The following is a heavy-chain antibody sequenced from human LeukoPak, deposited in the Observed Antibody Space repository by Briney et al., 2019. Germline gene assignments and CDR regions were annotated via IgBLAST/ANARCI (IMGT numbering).Heavy chain of an antibody. CDR2: ISSSSSYI. CDR3: ARSMTTVTTFDY. J-gene: IGHJ4*02. Sequence: GGSLRLSCAASGFTFSSYSMNWVRQAPGKGLEWVSSISSSSSYIYYADSVKGRFTISRDNAKNSLYLQMNSLRAEGTAVYYCARSMTTVTTFDYWGQGTLVTVSS. V-gene: IGHV3-21*01. D-gene: IGHD4-17*01. CDR1: GFTFSSYS.